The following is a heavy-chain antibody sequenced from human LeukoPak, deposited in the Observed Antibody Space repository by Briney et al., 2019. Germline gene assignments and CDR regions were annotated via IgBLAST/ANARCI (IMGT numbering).Heavy chain of an antibody. CDR3: TTFYHEYSPY. CDR1: GFSSMNAW. D-gene: IGHD2/OR15-2a*01. CDR2: IKSNADGGTP. Sequence: SGGSLRLSCAASGFSSMNAWMIWVRQAPGKGLEWVGRIKSNADGGTPDYAAPARGRFTISRDDSKNTLYLQMNSLKTEDTAVYYCTTFYHEYSPYWGRGTLVTVSS. V-gene: IGHV3-15*01. J-gene: IGHJ4*02.